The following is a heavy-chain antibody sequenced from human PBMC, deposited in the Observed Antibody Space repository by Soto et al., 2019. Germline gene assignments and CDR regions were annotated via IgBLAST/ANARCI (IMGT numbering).Heavy chain of an antibody. J-gene: IGHJ5*02. V-gene: IGHV4-59*12. CDR3: ARVPGP. Sequence: PSETLSLTCTVSGGSISGSYWSWIRQPPGKGLEWIGYIYYSGITNYNPSLKSRVTISVDTSKNQVSLKLSSVTAADTAVYYCARVPGPWGQGTLVTVSS. CDR2: IYYSGIT. CDR1: GGSISGSY. D-gene: IGHD3-10*01.